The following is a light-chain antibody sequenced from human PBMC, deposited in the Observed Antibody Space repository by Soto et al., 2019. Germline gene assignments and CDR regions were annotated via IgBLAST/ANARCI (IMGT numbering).Light chain of an antibody. CDR2: GAS. V-gene: IGKV3-15*01. CDR3: QQYNNWPPLT. CDR1: QSVSSY. J-gene: IGKJ5*01. Sequence: EIVLTQSPATLSLSPGERATLSCRASQSVSSYLAWYQQKPGQAPRLLIYGASTRATGIPARFSGSGSGTEFTLTISSLQFEDFAVYYCQQYNNWPPLTFGQGTRLEIK.